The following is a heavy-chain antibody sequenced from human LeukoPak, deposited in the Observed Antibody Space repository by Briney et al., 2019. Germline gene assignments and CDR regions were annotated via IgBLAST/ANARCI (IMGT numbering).Heavy chain of an antibody. V-gene: IGHV4-59*01. Sequence: SETLSLTCSVSGGSISSYYWSWIRQSPENGLEWIGYIYNSGNTNYDRFLKSRVTISADTSKNQFSLKLTSVTAADTAVYYCARGTSGGELPFDYWGQGTLVTVSS. J-gene: IGHJ4*02. CDR3: ARGTSGGELPFDY. D-gene: IGHD1-7*01. CDR2: IYNSGNT. CDR1: GGSISSYY.